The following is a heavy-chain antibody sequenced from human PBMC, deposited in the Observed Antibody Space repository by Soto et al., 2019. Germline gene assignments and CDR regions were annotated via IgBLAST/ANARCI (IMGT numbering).Heavy chain of an antibody. Sequence: QVQLVQSGAEVKKPGASVKVSCKASEYTFTSYDINWVRQATGQGLKWMGWMNPNSGNTGYAQKFQGRVTMTRNTSISTAYMELSSLRSEDTAVYYCARSINYYDSGDYAFDIWGQGTMVTVSS. CDR2: MNPNSGNT. V-gene: IGHV1-8*01. D-gene: IGHD3-10*01. CDR3: ARSINYYDSGDYAFDI. CDR1: EYTFTSYD. J-gene: IGHJ3*02.